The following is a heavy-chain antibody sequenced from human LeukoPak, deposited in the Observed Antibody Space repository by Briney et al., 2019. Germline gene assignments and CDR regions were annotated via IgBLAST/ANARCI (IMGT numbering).Heavy chain of an antibody. Sequence: GGTLRLSCAASGFTFSSFGMSWVRQAPGKGLEWVSSISSSSSYIYYADSVKGRFTISRDNAKNSLYLQMNSLRAEDTAVYYCARGHSSSYDYYFDYWGQGTLVTVSS. J-gene: IGHJ4*02. V-gene: IGHV3-21*01. CDR2: ISSSSSYI. CDR3: ARGHSSSYDYYFDY. CDR1: GFTFSSFG. D-gene: IGHD6-13*01.